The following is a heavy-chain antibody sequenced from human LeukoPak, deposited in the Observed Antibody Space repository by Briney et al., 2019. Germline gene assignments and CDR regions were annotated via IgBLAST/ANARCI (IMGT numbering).Heavy chain of an antibody. CDR1: GFTFTRYW. CDR2: INIDGTTT. D-gene: IGHD1-26*01. Sequence: GGSLRLSCAASGFTFTRYWMHWVRQVPGKGLVWVSRINIDGTTTNYADSVKGQFTVSRDNAKNTLFLQLSSLRVEDTAVYYCARDSYEVGATFDYWGQGTLVTVSS. CDR3: ARDSYEVGATFDY. V-gene: IGHV3-74*01. J-gene: IGHJ4*02.